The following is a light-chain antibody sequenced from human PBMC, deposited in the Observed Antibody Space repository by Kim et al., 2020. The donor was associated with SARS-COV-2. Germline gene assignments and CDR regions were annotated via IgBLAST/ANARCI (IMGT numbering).Light chain of an antibody. J-gene: IGKJ2*01. V-gene: IGKV1-9*01. CDR3: QQVNSYPYT. Sequence: DIQLTQSPSFLSASVGDRVSITCRASQGISSYLAWYQQKPGTAPKLLIYAASTLQSGVPSRFSSSGSGTEFTLTISSLQPEDFATYYCQQVNSYPYTFGQGTKLEI. CDR2: AAS. CDR1: QGISSY.